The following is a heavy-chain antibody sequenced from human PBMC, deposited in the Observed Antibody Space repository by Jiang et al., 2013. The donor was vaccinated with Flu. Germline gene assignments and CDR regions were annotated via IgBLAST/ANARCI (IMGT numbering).Heavy chain of an antibody. V-gene: IGHV4-39*01. CDR3: ARQIGDTMVRGVIRDGFDI. D-gene: IGHD3-10*01. J-gene: IGHJ3*02. CDR2: VYFSAST. Sequence: KGLEWIGSVYFSASTYYNPSLKGRVTISVDTSRNQFSLRLSSVTAADTAVYYCARQIGDTMVRGVIRDGFDIWGQGTMVTVSS.